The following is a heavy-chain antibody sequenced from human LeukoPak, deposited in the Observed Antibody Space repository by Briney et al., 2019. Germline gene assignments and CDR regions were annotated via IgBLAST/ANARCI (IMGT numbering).Heavy chain of an antibody. D-gene: IGHD5-18*01. CDR2: IRYDGSNK. V-gene: IGHV3-30*02. CDR1: GFTFSSFG. J-gene: IGHJ4*02. Sequence: GGSLRLSCAASGFTFSSFGMHWVRQAPGKGLEWVALIRYDGSNKYYADSVKGQFTISRDNSKNTLYLQVNSLRAEDTAMYYCAKDLGYSYGYVDYWGQGALVTVSS. CDR3: AKDLGYSYGYVDY.